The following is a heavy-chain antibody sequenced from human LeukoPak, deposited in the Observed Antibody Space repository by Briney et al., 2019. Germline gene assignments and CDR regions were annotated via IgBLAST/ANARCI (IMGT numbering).Heavy chain of an antibody. Sequence: GASVKISCKASGYTFTSDSIHWVRQAPGQGLEWMGIINPSGGSTSYAQKVQGRVTMTRDTSTSIVYMELSSLRSEDTAVYYCARVSSARQGFDYWGQGTLVTVSS. CDR3: ARVSSARQGFDY. J-gene: IGHJ4*02. V-gene: IGHV1-46*01. D-gene: IGHD5/OR15-5a*01. CDR2: INPSGGST. CDR1: GYTFTSDS.